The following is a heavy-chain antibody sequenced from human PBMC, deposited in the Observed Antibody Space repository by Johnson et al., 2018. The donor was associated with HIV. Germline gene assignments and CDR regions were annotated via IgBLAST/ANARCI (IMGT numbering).Heavy chain of an antibody. V-gene: IGHV3-30*02. CDR3: ARGGLGDYVVAFDI. CDR1: GFTFSSYG. Sequence: QVQLVESGGGVVQPGGSLRLSCAASGFTFSSYGMHWVRQAPGNGLEWVTFIQYDGTNKYYADSVKGRFTISRDNSKNTLYLQMNSLRAEDTAVYYCARGGLGDYVVAFDIWGQGTMVTVSS. D-gene: IGHD4-17*01. J-gene: IGHJ3*02. CDR2: IQYDGTNK.